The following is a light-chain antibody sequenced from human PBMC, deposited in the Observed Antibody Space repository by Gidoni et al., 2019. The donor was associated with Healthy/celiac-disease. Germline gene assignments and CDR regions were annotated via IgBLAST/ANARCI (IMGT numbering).Light chain of an antibody. Sequence: SYELTQPPSVSVSPGQTASITCSGDKVGDKYACWYQQKPGQSPVLVIYQDSKRPSGIPERFSGSNSGNTATLTISGTQAMDEADYYCQAWDSSTGGVFGGGTKLTVL. CDR2: QDS. J-gene: IGLJ2*01. CDR3: QAWDSSTGGV. V-gene: IGLV3-1*01. CDR1: KVGDKY.